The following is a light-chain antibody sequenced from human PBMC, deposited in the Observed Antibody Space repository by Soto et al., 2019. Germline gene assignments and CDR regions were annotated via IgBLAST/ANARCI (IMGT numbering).Light chain of an antibody. V-gene: IGLV4-69*01. CDR2: LNSDGSH. J-gene: IGLJ2*01. CDR1: SGNSSYA. Sequence: QLVLTQSPSASASLGASVKLTCTLSSGNSSYAIAWHQQQPEKGPRYLMKLNSDGSHGKGDGIPDRFSGSSSGAERYLTISSLQSEDEADYYCQTWGTGIVVFGGGTKLTVL. CDR3: QTWGTGIVV.